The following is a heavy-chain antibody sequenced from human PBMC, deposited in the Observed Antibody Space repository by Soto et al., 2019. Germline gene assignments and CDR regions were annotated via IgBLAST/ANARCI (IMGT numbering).Heavy chain of an antibody. CDR2: IYHSGST. J-gene: IGHJ6*02. Sequence: QVQLQESGPGLVKPSGTLSLTCAVSGGSISSSNWWSWVRQPPGKGLEWIGEIYHSGSTNYNPSLKSRVTLSVDKSTNQFSLKLSSVTAADTAVYYCASVRGGYYSAMDVWGQGTTVTVSS. CDR1: GGSISSSNW. V-gene: IGHV4-4*02. D-gene: IGHD3-10*02. CDR3: ASVRGGYYSAMDV.